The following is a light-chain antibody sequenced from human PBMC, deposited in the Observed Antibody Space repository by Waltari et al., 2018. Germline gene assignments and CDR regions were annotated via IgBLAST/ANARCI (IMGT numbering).Light chain of an antibody. Sequence: DIQMTQSPSSLSASVGDRVTITCRASQSISSYLNWYQQKPGKAPKPLIDAAPSLQSGVSSRFSGSGSGTDFTLTISSLQPEDVATYYCQQSYSTPLTFGGGTKVEIK. V-gene: IGKV1-39*01. CDR1: QSISSY. CDR2: AAP. CDR3: QQSYSTPLT. J-gene: IGKJ4*01.